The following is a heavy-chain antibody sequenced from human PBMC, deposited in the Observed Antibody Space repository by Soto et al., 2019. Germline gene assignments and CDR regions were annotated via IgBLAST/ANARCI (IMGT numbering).Heavy chain of an antibody. J-gene: IGHJ5*02. D-gene: IGHD4-17*01. Sequence: GESLKLSCKGSGYSFTYYWIAWVRQMPGKGLEYMGIIYPSDSDTRYSPSFQCQVPISPDKPINPASLQWSILKASVTAMYYCARHGFYGDSSSTSFAPWGQGTLVTVSS. CDR2: IYPSDSDT. CDR1: GYSFTYYW. CDR3: ARHGFYGDSSSTSFAP. V-gene: IGHV5-51*01.